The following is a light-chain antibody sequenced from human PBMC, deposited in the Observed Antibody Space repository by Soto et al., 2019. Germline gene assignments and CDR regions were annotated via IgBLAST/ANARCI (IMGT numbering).Light chain of an antibody. V-gene: IGLV2-14*01. J-gene: IGLJ1*01. CDR1: SSDVGGYKY. CDR2: EVS. Sequence: QSALTQPASVSGSPGQSITISCTGTSSDVGGYKYVSWYQQHPGNVPKLMIYEVSNRPSGVSNRFSGSKSGNTASLTISGLQAEDEADYYCSSYTSRSTLVFGTGTKLTVL. CDR3: SSYTSRSTLV.